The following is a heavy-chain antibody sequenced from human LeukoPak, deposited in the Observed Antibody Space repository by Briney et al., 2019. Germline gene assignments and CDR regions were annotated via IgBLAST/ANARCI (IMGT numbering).Heavy chain of an antibody. CDR1: GFTFSSYS. D-gene: IGHD3-3*01. V-gene: IGHV3-21*01. CDR2: ISSSSSYI. CDR3: ARAQPLTIRSLDY. J-gene: IGHJ4*02. Sequence: GGSLRLPCAASGFTFSSYSMNWVRQAPGKGLEWVSSISSSSSYIYYADSVKGRFTISRDNAKNSLYLQMNSLRAEDTAVYYCARAQPLTIRSLDYWGQGTLVTVSS.